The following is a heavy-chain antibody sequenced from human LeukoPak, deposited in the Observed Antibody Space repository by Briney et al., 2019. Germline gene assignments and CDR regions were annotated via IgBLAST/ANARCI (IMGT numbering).Heavy chain of an antibody. D-gene: IGHD3/OR15-3a*01. V-gene: IGHV4-38-2*02. CDR1: GYSITSGFY. CDR2: MYHSGST. CDR3: ARDGGSRLDYYFDF. Sequence: SETLSLTCSVSGYSITSGFYWGWIRQTPGKALEWIGSMYHSGSTYYNPSLESRVTLSVDTSRNQFSLKLTSVTAADTALYFCARDGGSRLDYYFDFWGQGSLVTVSS. J-gene: IGHJ4*02.